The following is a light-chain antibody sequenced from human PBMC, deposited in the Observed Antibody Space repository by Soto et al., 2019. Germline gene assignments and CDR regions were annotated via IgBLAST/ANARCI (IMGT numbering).Light chain of an antibody. CDR3: QQGYNFPRA. CDR1: QPISSW. CDR2: PAS. V-gene: IGKV1-12*01. J-gene: IGKJ1*01. Sequence: DIQMTQSPSAISASVGDIVTITCRASQPISSWLAWYQQVPGQAPYLLIYPASTLQSGVPSRFSGSGSGTDFNLTINGLQPEDLATYYCQQGYNFPRAFGQGTRVEI.